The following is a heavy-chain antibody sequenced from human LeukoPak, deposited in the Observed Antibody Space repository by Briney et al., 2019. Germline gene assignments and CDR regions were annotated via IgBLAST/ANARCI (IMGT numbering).Heavy chain of an antibody. CDR2: FDPEDGET. CDR3: ATDYYYDSSGSYYTVDY. CDR1: GYTLTELS. Sequence: ASVKVSYKVSGYTLTELSMHLVRQAPGKGLEWMGCFDPEDGETYYAQKFQGRVTMTEDTSTDTAYMELSSLRSEDTAVYYCATDYYYDSSGSYYTVDYWGQGTLVTVSS. J-gene: IGHJ4*02. D-gene: IGHD3-22*01. V-gene: IGHV1-24*01.